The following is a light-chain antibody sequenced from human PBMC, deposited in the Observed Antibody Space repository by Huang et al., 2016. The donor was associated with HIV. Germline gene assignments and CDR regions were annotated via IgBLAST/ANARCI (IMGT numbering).Light chain of an antibody. CDR2: GAS. V-gene: IGKV1-NL1*01. Sequence: IQVTQSPSSLSASVGDIVTITCRASQGISDSLAWYQQKPGKAPKLLLYGASSLESGVPARFSGTGSGTDYTLTISSLQTEDVATYYCPQYYSTPFTFGQGTKLEIK. CDR3: PQYYSTPFT. J-gene: IGKJ2*01. CDR1: QGISDS.